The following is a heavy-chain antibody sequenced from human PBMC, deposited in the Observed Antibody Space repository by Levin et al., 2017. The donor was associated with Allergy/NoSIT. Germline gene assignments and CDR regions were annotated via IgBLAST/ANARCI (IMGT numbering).Heavy chain of an antibody. CDR3: ARQSPSTYSSGWDWYFDL. Sequence: PGGSLRLSCAASGFTFSSYAMSLVRQAPGKGLEWVASISGSGTTTYYADSVKGRFTISRGNSEDTLYLQMNSLSAEDTAVYYCARQSPSTYSSGWDWYFDLWGRDTLVTVSS. CDR1: GFTFSSYA. J-gene: IGHJ2*01. V-gene: IGHV3-23*01. D-gene: IGHD6-25*01. CDR2: ISGSGTTT.